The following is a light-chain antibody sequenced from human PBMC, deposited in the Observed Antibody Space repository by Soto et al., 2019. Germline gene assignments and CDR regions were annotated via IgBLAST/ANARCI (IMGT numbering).Light chain of an antibody. V-gene: IGKV3-20*01. CDR2: GAS. J-gene: IGKJ5*01. CDR3: QQYGRSIT. CDR1: QSVSSY. Sequence: EIVLTQSPATLSLSPGERATLSCRASQSVSSYLAWYQQKPGQAPRLLIYGASSRATGIPDRFSGSGSGTDFTLTINRLEPEDFAVYYCQQYGRSITFGQGTRLEI.